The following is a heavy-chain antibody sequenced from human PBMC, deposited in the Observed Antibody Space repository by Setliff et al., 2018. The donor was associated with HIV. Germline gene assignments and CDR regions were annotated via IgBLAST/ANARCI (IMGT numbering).Heavy chain of an antibody. CDR2: IYHTGRT. CDR1: GGSISSGTSY. D-gene: IGHD1-26*01. Sequence: PSETLSLTCTVSGGSISSGTSYWSWIRQPAGKGLEWIGEIYHTGRTNYNPSLKSRVTISVDKSKNQFSLKLSSVTAADTAVYYCAKDRRVGATSLSAFDIWGQGTMVTVSS. V-gene: IGHV4-61*10. CDR3: AKDRRVGATSLSAFDI. J-gene: IGHJ3*02.